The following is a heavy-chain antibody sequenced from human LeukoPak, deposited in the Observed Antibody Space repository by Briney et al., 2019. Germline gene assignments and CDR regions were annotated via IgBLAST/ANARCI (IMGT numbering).Heavy chain of an antibody. CDR2: IYSGGTT. CDR1: GFTVSSSY. D-gene: IGHD4-17*01. V-gene: IGHV3-53*01. J-gene: IGHJ4*02. Sequence: PGGSLRLSCAASGFTVSSSYMSWVRQAPGKGLEWVSFIYSGGTTSYADSVKGRFTISRDNSKNTLYLQMNSLRAEDTAVYYCARVPTTVTTVYFDYWGQGTLVTVSS. CDR3: ARVPTTVTTVYFDY.